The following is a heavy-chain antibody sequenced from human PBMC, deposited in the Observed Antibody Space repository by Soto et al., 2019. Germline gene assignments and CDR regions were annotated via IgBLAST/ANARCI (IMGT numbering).Heavy chain of an antibody. V-gene: IGHV4-4*02. CDR3: ARRSGSYSRGSFDY. CDR1: GGSISSSNW. J-gene: IGHJ4*02. Sequence: QVQLQESGPGLVKPSGTLSLTCAVSGGSISSSNWWSWVRQPPGKGLEWIGEIYHSGSTNYNPSLKSRVTXXVXKXKNQFSLKLSSVTAADTAVYYCARRSGSYSRGSFDYWGQGTLVTVSS. CDR2: IYHSGST. D-gene: IGHD1-26*01.